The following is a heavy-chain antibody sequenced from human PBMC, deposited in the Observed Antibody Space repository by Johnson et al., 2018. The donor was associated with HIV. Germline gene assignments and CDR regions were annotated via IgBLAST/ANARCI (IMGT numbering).Heavy chain of an antibody. Sequence: EVQVVESGGGLVQPGGSLRLSCAASGFTVSSNYMSWVRQAPGRGLEWVSVIYTGGSTYYAESVKDRFTISGDNSKNTLFLQMNSLRAEDTAVYYSARGLYDRYERGAFDIWGQGTMVTVSS. V-gene: IGHV3-66*01. J-gene: IGHJ3*02. D-gene: IGHD3-16*01. CDR1: GFTVSSNY. CDR2: IYTGGST. CDR3: ARGLYDRYERGAFDI.